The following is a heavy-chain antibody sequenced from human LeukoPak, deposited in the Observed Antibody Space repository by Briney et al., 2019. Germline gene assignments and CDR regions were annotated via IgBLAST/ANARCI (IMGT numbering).Heavy chain of an antibody. Sequence: SETLSLTCTVSGDSINSTTDYWGWIRQSPGKGLEWIGSIYYSGSTYYNPSLKSRVTISVDTSKNQFSLKLNSVTAADTAVYYCARDHSSSSEDYWGQGTLVTVSS. CDR3: ARDHSSSSEDY. CDR2: IYYSGST. D-gene: IGHD6-13*01. V-gene: IGHV4-39*07. J-gene: IGHJ4*02. CDR1: GDSINSTTDY.